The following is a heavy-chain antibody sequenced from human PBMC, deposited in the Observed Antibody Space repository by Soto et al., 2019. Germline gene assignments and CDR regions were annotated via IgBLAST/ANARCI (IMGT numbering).Heavy chain of an antibody. J-gene: IGHJ4*02. CDR1: GFSFSSYA. D-gene: IGHD6-13*01. V-gene: IGHV3-23*01. CDR2: ISGSDGST. CDR3: AKDRERDAWYEDY. Sequence: QRLSCVASGFSFSSYAMTWVRQAPGRGLEWVSVISGSDGSTYYADSVKGRFTISRDNSKNKLYLQMNSLRAEDTAVYYCAKDRERDAWYEDYWGQGTLVTVSS.